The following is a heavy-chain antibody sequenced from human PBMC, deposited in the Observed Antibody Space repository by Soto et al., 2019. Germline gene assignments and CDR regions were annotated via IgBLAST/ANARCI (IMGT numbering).Heavy chain of an antibody. D-gene: IGHD2-21*02. CDR2: INPSGGST. CDR3: ARGDDCGGDCYPFGYYDGMDV. CDR1: GYTFTSYY. V-gene: IGHV1-46*01. Sequence: ASVKVSCKASGYTFTSYYMHWVRQAPGQGLEWMGIINPSGGSTSYAQKFQGRVTMTRDTATSTVYMELSSLRSEDTAVYYCARGDDCGGDCYPFGYYDGMDVGGQGTTVTAS. J-gene: IGHJ6*01.